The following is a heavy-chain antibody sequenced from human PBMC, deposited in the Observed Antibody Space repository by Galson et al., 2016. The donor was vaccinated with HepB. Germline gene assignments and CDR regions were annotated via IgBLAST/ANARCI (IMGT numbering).Heavy chain of an antibody. CDR3: ARRHEYCPPVGCSVDY. CDR2: DSMDGRRK. Sequence: SLRLSCAASGFTFSNYGMHWVRQAPGKGLEWVAADSMDGRRKFYADSVKGRFTISRDNSTSMLCLQMSSLRADDTAVYYCARRHEYCPPVGCSVDYWGQGTLVSVSS. V-gene: IGHV3-30*03. J-gene: IGHJ4*02. D-gene: IGHD2/OR15-2a*01. CDR1: GFTFSNYG.